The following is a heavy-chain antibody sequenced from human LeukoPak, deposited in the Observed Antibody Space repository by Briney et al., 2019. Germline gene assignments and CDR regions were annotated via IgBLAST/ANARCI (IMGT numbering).Heavy chain of an antibody. CDR3: ARNTGLRITMVRGVINNWFDP. CDR1: GGSISSGGYY. CDR2: IYHSGST. Sequence: SETLSLTCTVSGGSISSGGYYWSWIRQPPGKGLEWIGYIYHSGSTYYNPSLKSRVTISVDRSKNQFSLKLSSVTAADTAVYYCARNTGLRITMVRGVINNWFDPWGQGTLVTVSS. J-gene: IGHJ5*02. D-gene: IGHD3-10*01. V-gene: IGHV4-30-2*01.